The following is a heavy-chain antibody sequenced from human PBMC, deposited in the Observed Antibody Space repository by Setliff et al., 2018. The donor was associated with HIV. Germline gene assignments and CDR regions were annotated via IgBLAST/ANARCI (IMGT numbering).Heavy chain of an antibody. Sequence: SETLSLTCTVSGASISSYYWHWFRQPAGKGLESLGRIYTSGNMIYNPSLKSRVTMSADTSRNQLSLKLSSVTAADTAVYYCARGIGTRYNYYMDIWGIGTTVTVSS. CDR3: ARGIGTRYNYYMDI. CDR1: GASISSYY. CDR2: IYTSGNM. D-gene: IGHD1-20*01. J-gene: IGHJ6*03. V-gene: IGHV4-4*07.